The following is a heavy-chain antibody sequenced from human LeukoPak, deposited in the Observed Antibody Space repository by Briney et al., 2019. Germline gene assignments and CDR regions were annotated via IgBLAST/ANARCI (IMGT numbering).Heavy chain of an antibody. V-gene: IGHV3-23*01. J-gene: IGHJ4*02. Sequence: GGSLRLSCAASGFTFSSYTMNWVRQAPGKGLEWVSAISGSGGSTYYADSVKGRFTISRDNSKNTLYLQLNSLRAEDTAVYYRAKAFGNYLEGGDYWGQGTLVTVSS. CDR2: ISGSGGST. CDR3: AKAFGNYLEGGDY. D-gene: IGHD1-26*01. CDR1: GFTFSSYT.